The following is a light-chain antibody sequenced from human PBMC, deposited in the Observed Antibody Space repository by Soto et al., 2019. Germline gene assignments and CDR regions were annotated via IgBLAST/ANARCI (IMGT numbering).Light chain of an antibody. V-gene: IGLV2-8*01. Sequence: QSALTQPPSASGSPGQSVTISCTGTSSDVGGYNYVSWYQQHPGKAPKVMFYEVSKRPSGVPDRFSGSKSGNTASLTVSGLHAEDEADYYCSSYGGNNNLVFGGGTKLTVL. CDR3: SSYGGNNNLV. CDR1: SSDVGGYNY. J-gene: IGLJ2*01. CDR2: EVS.